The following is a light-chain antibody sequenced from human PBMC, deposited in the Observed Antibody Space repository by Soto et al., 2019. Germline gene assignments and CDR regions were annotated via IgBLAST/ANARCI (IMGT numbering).Light chain of an antibody. J-gene: IGLJ2*01. CDR2: EGT. V-gene: IGLV2-14*01. CDR1: NSDIGRYKF. CDR3: SSSTNTNTLVS. Sequence: QSVLTQPASVSGSPGQSITISCTGTNSDIGRYKFVSWFQQHPGKAPKLMIFEGTNRPSGVSNRFSGSKSGNTASLTISGLQVEDEAIYFCSSSTNTNTLVSFGGVTKLTVL.